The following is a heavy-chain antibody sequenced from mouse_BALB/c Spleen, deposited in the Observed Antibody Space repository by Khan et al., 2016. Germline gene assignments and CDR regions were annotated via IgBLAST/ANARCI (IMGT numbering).Heavy chain of an antibody. V-gene: IGHV4-1*02. Sequence: EVKLLESGGGLVHPGGSLKLSCAASGFDFSRYWMSWVRQAPGKGLEWIGEINPDSYTINYTPSLKDKFIISRDNAKNTLYLQMSKVRSEDTALYYCASAGYYRYLAYWGQGTLVTVSA. CDR1: GFDFSRYW. CDR3: ASAGYYRYLAY. D-gene: IGHD2-14*01. J-gene: IGHJ3*01. CDR2: INPDSYTI.